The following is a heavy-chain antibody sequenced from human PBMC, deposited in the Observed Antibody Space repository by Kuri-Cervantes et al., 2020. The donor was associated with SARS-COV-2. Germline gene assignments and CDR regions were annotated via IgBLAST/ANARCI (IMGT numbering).Heavy chain of an antibody. Sequence: GGSLRLSCAASGFTVSSNYMSWVRQALGKGLEWVSIIYGGGSTYYADSVKGRFTISRDNSKNTLYLQMNSLRAEDTAVYYCARPTRGKLDWGPGTLVTVSS. V-gene: IGHV3-53*01. D-gene: IGHD1-7*01. CDR2: IYGGGST. CDR1: GFTVSSNY. CDR3: ARPTRGKLD. J-gene: IGHJ4*02.